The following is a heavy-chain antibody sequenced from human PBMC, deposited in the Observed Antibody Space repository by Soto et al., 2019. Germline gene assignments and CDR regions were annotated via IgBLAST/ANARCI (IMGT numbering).Heavy chain of an antibody. CDR3: ARIDCSSTSCYSWFDP. CDR2: IIPILGIA. J-gene: IGHJ5*02. V-gene: IGHV1-69*02. D-gene: IGHD2-2*01. CDR1: GGTFSSYT. Sequence: GASVTVSCKASGGTFSSYTISWVRQAPGQGLEWMGRIIPILGIANYAQKFQGRVTITADKSTSTAYMELSSLRSEDTAVYYCARIDCSSTSCYSWFDPWGQGTLVTVSS.